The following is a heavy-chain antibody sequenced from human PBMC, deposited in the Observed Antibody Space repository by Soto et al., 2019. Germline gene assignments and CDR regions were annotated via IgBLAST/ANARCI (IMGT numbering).Heavy chain of an antibody. CDR2: IWYDGSNK. V-gene: IGHV3-33*01. D-gene: IGHD1-26*01. J-gene: IGHJ3*02. CDR1: GFTFSSYG. Sequence: QVQLVESGGGVVQPGRSLRLSCAASGFTFSSYGMHWVRQAPGKGLEWVAVIWYDGSNKYYADSVKGRFTISRDNSKNTLYLQMNSLRAEDTAVYYCARTLHSWELHAHDAFDIWGQGTMVTVSS. CDR3: ARTLHSWELHAHDAFDI.